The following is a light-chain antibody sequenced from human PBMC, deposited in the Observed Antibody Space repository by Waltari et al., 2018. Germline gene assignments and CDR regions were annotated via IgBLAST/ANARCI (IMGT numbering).Light chain of an antibody. CDR3: KQGLRTPQA. V-gene: IGKV2-28*01. J-gene: IGKJ1*01. CDR2: LGS. Sequence: DTVMTQSPLSLTVTPGDPASISCRSSQGLLHSNAYNYLDWYLQKPGKAPKLLIYLGSERESGVPDRFSGSGSGTDYTLKISSVEAEDIGIYYCKQGLRTPQAFGQGTRVEI. CDR1: QGLLHSNAYNY.